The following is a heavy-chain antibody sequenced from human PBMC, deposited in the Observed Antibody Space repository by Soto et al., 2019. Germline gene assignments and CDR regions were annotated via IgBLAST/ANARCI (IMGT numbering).Heavy chain of an antibody. CDR2: INSDGSVS. CDR3: ARGDCVGGTCYSLAGSFYSYMDV. J-gene: IGHJ6*03. D-gene: IGHD2-15*01. V-gene: IGHV3-74*02. Sequence: EVQLVESGGGLVQPGGSLRLSCAASGFTFSNYWMYWVRQAPGKGLEWVSRINSDGSVSSYADSVKGRLTISRDNVKNPLYLQMDRLRAEDTAVYYCARGDCVGGTCYSLAGSFYSYMDVWGKGTTVTVFS. CDR1: GFTFSNYW.